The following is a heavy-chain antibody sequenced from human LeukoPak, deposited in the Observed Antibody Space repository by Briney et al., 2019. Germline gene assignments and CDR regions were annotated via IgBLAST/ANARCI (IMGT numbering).Heavy chain of an antibody. Sequence: TSETLSLTCTVSGGSISSYYWSWIRQPPGKGLEWIGYIYYSGSTNYNPPLKSRVTISVDTSKNQFSLKLSSVTAADTAVYYCARETSQKGAHYMDVWGKGTTVTISS. V-gene: IGHV4-59*01. CDR3: ARETSQKGAHYMDV. J-gene: IGHJ6*03. CDR2: IYYSGST. CDR1: GGSISSYY. D-gene: IGHD3-16*01.